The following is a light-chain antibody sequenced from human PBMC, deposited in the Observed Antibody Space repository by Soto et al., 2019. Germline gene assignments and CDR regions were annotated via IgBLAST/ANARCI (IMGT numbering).Light chain of an antibody. V-gene: IGKV3-11*01. CDR3: QQRGDRPPIT. CDR1: QSVSTF. J-gene: IGKJ5*01. Sequence: EIVFTQSPATLSLSPGETAILSSRASQSVSTFVALFQQKPGQPPRLLIYNASNRTTGIPARFRGSGSGTDFTLTISSLEPEDFAVYYCQQRGDRPPITFGQGSRLEI. CDR2: NAS.